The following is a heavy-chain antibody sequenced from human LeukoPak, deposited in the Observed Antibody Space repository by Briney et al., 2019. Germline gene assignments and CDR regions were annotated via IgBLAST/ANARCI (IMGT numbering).Heavy chain of an antibody. CDR3: ARDPYYYDSSGYSDAFDI. J-gene: IGHJ3*02. D-gene: IGHD3-22*01. V-gene: IGHV1-2*02. Sequence: ASVKASCKASGYTFTGYYMHWVRQAPGQGLEWMGWINPNSGGTNYAQKFQGRVTMTRDTSISTAYMELSRLRSDDTAVYYCARDPYYYDSSGYSDAFDIWGQGTMVTVSS. CDR1: GYTFTGYY. CDR2: INPNSGGT.